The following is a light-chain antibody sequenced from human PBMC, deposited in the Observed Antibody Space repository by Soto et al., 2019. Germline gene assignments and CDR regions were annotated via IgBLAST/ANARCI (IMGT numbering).Light chain of an antibody. V-gene: IGKV3-15*01. J-gene: IGKJ2*01. CDR1: QSVSSN. CDR2: GAS. CDR3: QHYNNWPPYT. Sequence: VMTQSPATLSVSPGERATLSCRASQSVSSNLVWYQQKPGQAPRLLIYGASTKGTGIPARFSGSGSGTEFTLTISSLQSEDFAVYYCQHYNNWPPYTFGQGTKLEIK.